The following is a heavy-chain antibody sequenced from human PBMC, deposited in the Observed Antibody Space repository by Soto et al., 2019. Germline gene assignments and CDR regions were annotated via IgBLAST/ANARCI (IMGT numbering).Heavy chain of an antibody. J-gene: IGHJ4*02. CDR2: VYYSGTT. D-gene: IGHD3-16*01. V-gene: IGHV4-59*01. CDR3: ARDRGHVVYPILDY. Sequence: QVQLQESGPGLVKPSETLSLTCTVSGGSISSYYWNWIRQPPGKGLEWIGYVYYSGTTDYNPSLKSRVTMSVDSSKQHFPLNLRSVTAADTAVYYCARDRGHVVYPILDYWGQGTLVTVSS. CDR1: GGSISSYY.